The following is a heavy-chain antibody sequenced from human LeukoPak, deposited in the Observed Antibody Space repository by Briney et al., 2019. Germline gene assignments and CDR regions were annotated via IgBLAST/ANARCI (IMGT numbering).Heavy chain of an antibody. CDR2: ISSSDSTI. J-gene: IGHJ1*01. CDR3: ARDSEYFQL. Sequence: GGSLRLSCAASGFTFSDFYMSWIRQAPGKGLEGVSYISSSDSTIYYAHSVKGRLTISRDNDKNSLYQQMNSRRAEDTAVYYCARDSEYFQLWGQGTLVTVSS. CDR1: GFTFSDFY. V-gene: IGHV3-11*04.